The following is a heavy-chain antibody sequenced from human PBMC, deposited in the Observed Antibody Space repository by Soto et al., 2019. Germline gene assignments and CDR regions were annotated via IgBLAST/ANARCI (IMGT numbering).Heavy chain of an antibody. Sequence: SETLSLTCTVSGGSISSGDYYWSWIRQPPGKGLEWIGYIYYSGSTYYNPSLKSRVTISVDTSKNQFSLKLSSVTAADTAVYYCARLLHYDFWSGYYTGYFDYWGQGTLVTVSS. V-gene: IGHV4-30-4*01. D-gene: IGHD3-3*01. CDR2: IYYSGST. J-gene: IGHJ4*02. CDR1: GGSISSGDYY. CDR3: ARLLHYDFWSGYYTGYFDY.